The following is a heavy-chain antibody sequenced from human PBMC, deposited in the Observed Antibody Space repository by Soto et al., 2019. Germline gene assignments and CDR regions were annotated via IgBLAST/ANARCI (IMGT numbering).Heavy chain of an antibody. CDR1: GASISSYY. Sequence: QVQLQESGPGLVKPSETLSLTCTVPGASISSYYWSWIRQPPGKGLEWIGYVYYSGSTNYNPSLKSRVTISVDTSKNQFSPKLSSVTAADTAMYYCARDTTPSLWGQGTLVTVSS. V-gene: IGHV4-59*01. CDR2: VYYSGST. D-gene: IGHD1-1*01. J-gene: IGHJ4*02. CDR3: ARDTTPSL.